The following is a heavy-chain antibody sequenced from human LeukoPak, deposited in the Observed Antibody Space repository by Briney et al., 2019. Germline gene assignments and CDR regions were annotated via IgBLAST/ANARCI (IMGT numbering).Heavy chain of an antibody. CDR3: ARVYCSGGSCSTGDYFDY. CDR1: GFTFSSYS. V-gene: IGHV3-48*01. CDR2: ISSSSSTI. Sequence: PGGSLRLSCAASGFTFSSYSMNWVPQAPGKGLEWVSYISSSSSTIYYADSVKGRFTISRDNAKNSLYLQMNSLRAEDTAVYYCARVYCSGGSCSTGDYFDYWGQGTLVTVSS. D-gene: IGHD2-15*01. J-gene: IGHJ4*02.